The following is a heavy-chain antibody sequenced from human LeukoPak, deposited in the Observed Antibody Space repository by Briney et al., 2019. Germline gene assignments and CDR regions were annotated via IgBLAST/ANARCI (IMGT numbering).Heavy chain of an antibody. CDR3: AAYGSGSYYPY. V-gene: IGHV3-53*01. CDR1: GFTVSSNY. D-gene: IGHD3-10*01. CDR2: IYSGGST. Sequence: AGGSLRLSCAASGFTVSSNYMSWVRQAPGKGLEWVSVIYSGGSTYYADSVKGRFTISRDNSKNTLYLQMNSLRAEDTAVYYCAAYGSGSYYPYWGQGTLVTVSS. J-gene: IGHJ4*02.